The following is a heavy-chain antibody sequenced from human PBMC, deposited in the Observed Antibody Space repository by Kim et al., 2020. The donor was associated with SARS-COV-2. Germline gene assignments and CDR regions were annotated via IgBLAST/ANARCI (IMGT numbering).Heavy chain of an antibody. CDR1: GFTFSSYA. CDR3: VRGRNKEHYLGPTDF. CDR2: ITYDERNP. J-gene: IGHJ4*02. Sequence: GGSLRLSCAASGFTFSSYAMHWVRQAPGKGLEWVAAITYDERNPYYVASVKGRFTVSRDSSRNTLYLQMNSLRAEDTAVYFCVRGRNKEHYLGPTDFWGPKALVTVS. D-gene: IGHD3-16*01. V-gene: IGHV3-30*04.